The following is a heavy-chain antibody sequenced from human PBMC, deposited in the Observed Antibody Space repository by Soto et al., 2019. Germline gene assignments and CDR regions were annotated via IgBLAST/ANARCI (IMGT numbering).Heavy chain of an antibody. V-gene: IGHV4-34*01. CDR3: STRAYDTNAYYRLDP. D-gene: IGHD3-22*01. CDR1: GGSFSGHS. CDR2: INHSGRV. Sequence: SETLSLTCAVYGGSFSGHSWTWIRQSPGKGLEWIGDINHSGRVNYSPSLKSRVTISLDTSKNQFSLTLSAVTAADTAMYYCSTRAYDTNAYYRLDPWGQGTLVTVSS. J-gene: IGHJ5*02.